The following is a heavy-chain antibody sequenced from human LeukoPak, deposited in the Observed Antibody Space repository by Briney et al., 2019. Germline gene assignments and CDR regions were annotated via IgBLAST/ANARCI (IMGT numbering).Heavy chain of an antibody. CDR2: IYSSGST. V-gene: IGHV4-4*09. CDR3: ARTYSTSSTFDS. J-gene: IGHJ4*02. D-gene: IGHD2-2*01. Sequence: SETLSLTCTVSGGSISSYYWKWIRQPPGKGLEWIGYIYSSGSTNYNPSLKGRVTISVDTSKEQFSLRLSSVTAADTALYYCARTYSTSSTFDSWGQGTLVTVSS. CDR1: GGSISSYY.